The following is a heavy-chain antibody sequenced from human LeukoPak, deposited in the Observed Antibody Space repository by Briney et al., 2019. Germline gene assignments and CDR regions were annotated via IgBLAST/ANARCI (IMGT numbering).Heavy chain of an antibody. CDR1: GTSMNTYY. CDR3: ARVGGIAAFDY. D-gene: IGHD6-13*01. V-gene: IGHV4-59*01. Sequence: SETLSLTCTVSGTSMNTYYWSWIRQPPGKGLEWIGYIYYSGSTNYNPSLKSRVTISVDTSKNQFSLKLSSVTAADTAVYYCARVGGIAAFDYWGQGTLVTVSS. J-gene: IGHJ4*02. CDR2: IYYSGST.